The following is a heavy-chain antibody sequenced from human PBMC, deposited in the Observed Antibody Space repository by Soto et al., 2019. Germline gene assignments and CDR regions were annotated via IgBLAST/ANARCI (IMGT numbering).Heavy chain of an antibody. V-gene: IGHV1-58*01. J-gene: IGHJ6*02. CDR1: GFTFTSSA. D-gene: IGHD3-10*01. Sequence: SVKVSCKASGFTFTSSAVQWVRQARGQRLEWIGWIVVGSGNTNYAQKFQERVTITRDMSTSTAYMELSSLRSEDTAVYYCAADPRYRGVIGCLDVWGQGTTVTVSS. CDR3: AADPRYRGVIGCLDV. CDR2: IVVGSGNT.